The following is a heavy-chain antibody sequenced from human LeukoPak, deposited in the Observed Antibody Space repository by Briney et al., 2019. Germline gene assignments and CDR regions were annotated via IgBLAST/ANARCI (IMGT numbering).Heavy chain of an antibody. CDR2: INHSGST. CDR3: ARWLVGFGELSHFDY. CDR1: GGSFSGYY. D-gene: IGHD3-10*01. V-gene: IGHV4-34*01. J-gene: IGHJ4*02. Sequence: SETLSLTCAVYGGSFSGYYWSWIRQPPGKGLEWIGEINHSGSTNYNPSLKSRVTISVDTSKNQFSLKLSSVTAADTAVYYCARWLVGFGELSHFDYWGQGTLVTVSS.